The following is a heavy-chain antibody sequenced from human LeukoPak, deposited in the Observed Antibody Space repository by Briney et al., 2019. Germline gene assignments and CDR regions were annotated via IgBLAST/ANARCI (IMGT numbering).Heavy chain of an antibody. CDR1: GFTFSSYA. J-gene: IGHJ4*02. D-gene: IGHD5-12*01. CDR3: ARGYSGYDY. CDR2: ISYDGSNK. V-gene: IGHV3-30*04. Sequence: PGRSLRLSCAASGFTFSSYAMHWVRQAPGKGLEWVAVISYDGSNKYYADSVKGRFTISRDNSKNTLYLQMNSLRAEDTAVYYCARGYSGYDYWGQGTLVTVSS.